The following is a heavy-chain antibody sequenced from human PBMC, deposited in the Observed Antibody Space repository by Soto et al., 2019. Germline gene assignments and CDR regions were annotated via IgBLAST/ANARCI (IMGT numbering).Heavy chain of an antibody. V-gene: IGHV3-23*01. CDR3: AKTHYDILSYFDY. CDR2: IGGSGGST. D-gene: IGHD3-9*01. CDR1: GFTFSSYA. Sequence: GGSLRLSCAASGFTFSSYAMSWVRQAPWKGLEWVSAIGGSGGSTYYAGSVKGRFTISRDNSKNTLYLQMNSLRAEDTAVYYCAKTHYDILSYFDYWAKGTLVTVSS. J-gene: IGHJ4*02.